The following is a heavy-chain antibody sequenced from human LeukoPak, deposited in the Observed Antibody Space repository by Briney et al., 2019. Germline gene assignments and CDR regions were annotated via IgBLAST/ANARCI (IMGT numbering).Heavy chain of an antibody. D-gene: IGHD3-3*01. CDR3: AAASITIFGVVYDY. CDR2: IYTSGST. V-gene: IGHV4-61*02. Sequence: KASQTLSLTCTVSGGSISSGSYYWSWIRQPAGKGLEWIGRIYTSGSTNYNPSLKSRVTISVDTSKNQFSLKLSSVTAADTAVYYCAAASITIFGVVYDYWGQGTLVTVSS. J-gene: IGHJ4*02. CDR1: GGSISSGSYY.